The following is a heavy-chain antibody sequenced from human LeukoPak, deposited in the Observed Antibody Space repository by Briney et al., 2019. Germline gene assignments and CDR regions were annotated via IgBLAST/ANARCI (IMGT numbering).Heavy chain of an antibody. CDR3: SRDRPNYFGTDGHYYRRGGDY. V-gene: IGHV3-23*01. CDR1: KFPFTIYA. Sequence: GRSMRLSCAASKFPFTIYAMSWVRQAPGKGLEWVSSITSSGETTYYAGSVKGRFTISRDNSKDTMYLQMNSLRAEDTAIYYCSRDRPNYFGTDGHYYRRGGDYWGQGTLVTVSS. J-gene: IGHJ4*02. CDR2: ITSSGETT. D-gene: IGHD3-22*01.